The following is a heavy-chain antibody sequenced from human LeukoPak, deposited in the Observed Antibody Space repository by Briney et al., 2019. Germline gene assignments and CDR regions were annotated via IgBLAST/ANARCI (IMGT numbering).Heavy chain of an antibody. Sequence: PGGSLRLSCAASGFTFSSYAMHWVRQAPVKALEWVAVISYDGSNKYYADSVKGRFTISRDNSKNTLYLQMNSLRAEDTAVYYCARAIAMIASPFDYWGQGTLVTVSS. CDR3: ARAIAMIASPFDY. J-gene: IGHJ4*02. CDR2: ISYDGSNK. V-gene: IGHV3-30-3*01. D-gene: IGHD3-22*01. CDR1: GFTFSSYA.